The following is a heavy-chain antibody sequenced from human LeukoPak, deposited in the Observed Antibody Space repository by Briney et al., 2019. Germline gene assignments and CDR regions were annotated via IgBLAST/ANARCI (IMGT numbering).Heavy chain of an antibody. J-gene: IGHJ4*02. CDR3: ARDPPAYPCTSTRCYPEVDY. D-gene: IGHD2-2*01. Sequence: GASVKISCKASGYTFTGNYIHWVRQAPGQGLEWMGWINPKNGDTNSAQTFQGRVTLTRDTSISTAYTELSSLKSDDTAVYYCARDPPAYPCTSTRCYPEVDYWGQRTLVTVSS. V-gene: IGHV1-2*02. CDR2: INPKNGDT. CDR1: GYTFTGNY.